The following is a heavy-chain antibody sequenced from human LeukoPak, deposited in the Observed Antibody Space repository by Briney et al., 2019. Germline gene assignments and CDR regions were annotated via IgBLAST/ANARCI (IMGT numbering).Heavy chain of an antibody. J-gene: IGHJ4*02. CDR1: GFTFSSYG. D-gene: IGHD6-19*01. CDR3: AKDRYSSGWYYFDY. CDR2: ISGSGGST. Sequence: GGSLRLSCAASGFTFSSYGMSWVRQAPGKGLEWVSAISGSGGSTYYADSVKGRFTISRDNSKNTLYLQMNSLRAEDTAVYHCAKDRYSSGWYYFDYWGQGTLVTVSS. V-gene: IGHV3-23*01.